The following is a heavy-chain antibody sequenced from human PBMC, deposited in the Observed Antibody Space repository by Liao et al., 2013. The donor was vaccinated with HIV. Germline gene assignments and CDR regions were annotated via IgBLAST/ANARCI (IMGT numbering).Heavy chain of an antibody. CDR3: ARESKNGDYYLYY. V-gene: IGHV4-30-4*08. J-gene: IGHJ4*02. D-gene: IGHD2-8*01. Sequence: QVQLRESGPRLEKSSQTLSLTCTVSGDSINSGDYYWSWIRQPPGKGLEWIGYVYYSGSTYYNPSLRSRVTISVDTSKNQFSLRLNSVAAADTAVYYCARESKNGDYYLYYWAEEPVRHRLL. CDR2: VYYSGST. CDR1: GDSINSGDYY.